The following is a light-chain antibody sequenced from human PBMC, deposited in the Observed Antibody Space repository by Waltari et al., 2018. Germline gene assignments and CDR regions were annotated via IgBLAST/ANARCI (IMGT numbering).Light chain of an antibody. Sequence: QLVLTQSPSASASLGASVKLTCTLSSGHSSNVIAWHQQQPEKGPRYLMKVNSDGSHSKGDKLPVRFSGSSSGAEHYLTIASLQSEDEADYYCQTGGHGTWVFGGGTKLTVL. CDR2: VNSDGSH. V-gene: IGLV4-69*01. J-gene: IGLJ3*02. CDR3: QTGGHGTWV. CDR1: SGHSSNV.